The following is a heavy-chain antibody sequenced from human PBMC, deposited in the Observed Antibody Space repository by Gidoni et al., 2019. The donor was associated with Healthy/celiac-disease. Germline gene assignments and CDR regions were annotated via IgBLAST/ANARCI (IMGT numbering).Heavy chain of an antibody. CDR2: IWYDGSNK. D-gene: IGHD6-19*01. CDR3: ARGLAGPPVDY. J-gene: IGHJ4*02. Sequence: VQLVEPGGGVVQPGRSLRLSCAASGFTCSGYGMHWVRQAPGKGLEWVAVIWYDGSNKYYADAVKGRFTISRDNSKNTLYLQMNSLRAEDKAVYYCARGLAGPPVDYWGQGTLVTVSS. CDR1: GFTCSGYG. V-gene: IGHV3-33*01.